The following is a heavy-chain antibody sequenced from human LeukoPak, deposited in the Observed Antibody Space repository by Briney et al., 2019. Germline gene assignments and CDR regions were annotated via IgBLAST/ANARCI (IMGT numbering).Heavy chain of an antibody. D-gene: IGHD4-17*01. CDR3: ARHRAGYGDPQVPDKNWYFDL. CDR1: GGSISSYY. J-gene: IGHJ2*01. V-gene: IGHV4-59*08. CDR2: IYYSGST. Sequence: SETLSLTCTVSGGSISSYYWSWIRQPPGKGLEWIGYIYYSGSTNYNPSLKSRVTISVDTSKNQFSLKLSSVTAADTAVYYCARHRAGYGDPQVPDKNWYFDLWGRGTLVTVSS.